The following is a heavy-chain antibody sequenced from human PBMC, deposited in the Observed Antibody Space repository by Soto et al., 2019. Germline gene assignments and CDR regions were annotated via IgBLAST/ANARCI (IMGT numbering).Heavy chain of an antibody. Sequence: QVQLVESGGGVVQPGRSLRLSCTTSGFTFSNYGMYWVRQAPGQGLQWVAAVWFDGNNKYYADSVKGRFTISKDTAKNTLFLQLNTRRAEETAVYYCARERGPRSPHYWGQGTQVTVSS. V-gene: IGHV3-33*01. CDR1: GFTFSNYG. D-gene: IGHD3-16*01. CDR2: VWFDGNNK. J-gene: IGHJ4*02. CDR3: ARERGPRSPHY.